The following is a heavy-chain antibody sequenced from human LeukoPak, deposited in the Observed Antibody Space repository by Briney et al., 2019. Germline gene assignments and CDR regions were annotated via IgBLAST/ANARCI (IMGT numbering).Heavy chain of an antibody. D-gene: IGHD3-9*01. V-gene: IGHV3-30*02. Sequence: PGGSLRLSCAASGFTFTTYGMHWVRQAPGKGLEWVAFIRYDESDKYYADSVKGRFTISRDNSRNTLYLQMNSLRPEDTAMYYCAKDSTGYYPGYWGQGTLVTVSS. CDR1: GFTFTTYG. CDR2: IRYDESDK. CDR3: AKDSTGYYPGY. J-gene: IGHJ4*02.